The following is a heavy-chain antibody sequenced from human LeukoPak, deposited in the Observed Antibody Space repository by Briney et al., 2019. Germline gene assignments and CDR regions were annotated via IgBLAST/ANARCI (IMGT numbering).Heavy chain of an antibody. Sequence: GGSLRLSCAASGFTFSSYAMHWVRQAPGKGLEWVAVISYDGSNKYYADSVKGRFTISRDNSKNTLYLQMNSLRAEDTAVYYCARFHYCSSTNCYPRHFDYWGQGTLVTVSS. CDR1: GFTFSSYA. V-gene: IGHV3-30-3*01. CDR3: ARFHYCSSTNCYPRHFDY. J-gene: IGHJ4*02. CDR2: ISYDGSNK. D-gene: IGHD2-2*01.